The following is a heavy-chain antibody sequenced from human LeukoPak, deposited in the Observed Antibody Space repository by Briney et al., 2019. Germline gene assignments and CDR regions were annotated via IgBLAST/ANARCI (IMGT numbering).Heavy chain of an antibody. CDR2: IYHSGST. D-gene: IGHD3-3*01. CDR3: ASDYDFWSGYYN. Sequence: SETLSLTCTVSGYSISSGYYWGWIRQPPGKGLEWIGSIYHSGSTCYNPSLKSRVTISVDTSKNQFSLKLSSVTAADTAVYYCASDYDFWSGYYNWGQGTLVTVSS. J-gene: IGHJ4*02. V-gene: IGHV4-38-2*02. CDR1: GYSISSGYY.